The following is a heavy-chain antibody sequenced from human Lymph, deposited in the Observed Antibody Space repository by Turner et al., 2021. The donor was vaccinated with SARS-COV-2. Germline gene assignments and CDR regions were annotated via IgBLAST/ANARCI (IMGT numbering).Heavy chain of an antibody. CDR3: ARGVPEFDS. J-gene: IGHJ5*01. Sequence: QVPLVESGGGVVQPGRSLRLPCAASGFTFSSYVMHWVRQASGKGLEWVAVISYDGSNKYYADSVKGRFTISRDYSKNTLYLQMNSLRAEDTAIYYCARGVPEFDSWGQGTLVTVSS. D-gene: IGHD2-2*01. CDR1: GFTFSSYV. V-gene: IGHV3-30*04. CDR2: ISYDGSNK.